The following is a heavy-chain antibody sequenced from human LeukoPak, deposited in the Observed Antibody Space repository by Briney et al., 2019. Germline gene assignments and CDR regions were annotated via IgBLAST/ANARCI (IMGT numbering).Heavy chain of an antibody. J-gene: IGHJ4*02. D-gene: IGHD6-13*01. V-gene: IGHV3-15*01. CDR3: TTAQYSSSSSPSY. CDR2: IKSKTDGGTT. Sequence: PGGSLRLSCAASGFTFSNAWMSWVRQAPGKGLEWVGRIKSKTDGGTTDYAAPVKGRFTISRDDSKNTLYLQMNSLKTEDTAVYYCTTAQYSSSSSPSYWGQETLVTVSS. CDR1: GFTFSNAW.